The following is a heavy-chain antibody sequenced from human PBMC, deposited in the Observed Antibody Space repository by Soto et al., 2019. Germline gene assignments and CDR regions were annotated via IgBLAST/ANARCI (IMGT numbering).Heavy chain of an antibody. J-gene: IGHJ4*02. CDR1: GFMFGSYW. CDR3: ARVRATDYEIDY. CDR2: IKRDGSEK. V-gene: IGHV3-7*03. Sequence: GGSLRLSCTASGFMFGSYWMTWVRHVPGKGLQWVANIKRDGSEKYYVDFVKGRFTISRDNADNSVFLDMNNLRVDDTATYYCARVRATDYEIDYWGQGXLVTVSS. D-gene: IGHD4-17*01.